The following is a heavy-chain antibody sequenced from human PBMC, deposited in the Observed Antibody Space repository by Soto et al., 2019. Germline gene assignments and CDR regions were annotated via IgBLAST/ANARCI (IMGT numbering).Heavy chain of an antibody. CDR1: RQTYSGYN. D-gene: IGHD3-10*01. Sequence: VSVKGYCEAPRQTYSGYNVDWVRQATGQGPEWMGWMNPSSGNTGYAQKFQGRVTMTRDVSISTAYMDLSSLRSEDTAVYYCAREDYYGSGSYYSWGQGTLVRFS. CDR2: MNPSSGNT. J-gene: IGHJ1*01. CDR3: AREDYYGSGSYYS. V-gene: IGHV1-8*01.